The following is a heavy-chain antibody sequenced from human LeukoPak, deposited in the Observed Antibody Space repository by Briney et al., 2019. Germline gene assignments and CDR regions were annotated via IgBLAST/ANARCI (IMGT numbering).Heavy chain of an antibody. D-gene: IGHD3-10*01. Sequence: ASVKVSCKASGYTFTGYYMHWVRQAPGQGLEWMGVISPTGDTTNYGQKFRGRVTMTRDMSTSTDYMELRSLRSEDTAVYYCARDNSVGDIAWWFDPWGQGTLVIVSS. V-gene: IGHV1-46*01. CDR2: ISPTGDTT. CDR3: ARDNSVGDIAWWFDP. CDR1: GYTFTGYY. J-gene: IGHJ5*02.